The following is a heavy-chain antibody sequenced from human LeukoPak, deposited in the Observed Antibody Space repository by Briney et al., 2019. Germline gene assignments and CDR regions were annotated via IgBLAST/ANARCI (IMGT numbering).Heavy chain of an antibody. CDR3: ARGRQDVTMIVVVMTAVSYYLDI. CDR1: GVAFCVYY. Sequence: SQTLSLSCAVYGVAFCVYYCTCIRQTPAKGLEWVWEMNLSVSTNYKPSPKSRVTISVDTSKTQFALELSSVTAADTAVYYCARGRQDVTMIVVVMTAVSYYLDIWGKGTTVTVS. V-gene: IGHV4-34*01. D-gene: IGHD3-22*01. J-gene: IGHJ6*03. CDR2: MNLSVST.